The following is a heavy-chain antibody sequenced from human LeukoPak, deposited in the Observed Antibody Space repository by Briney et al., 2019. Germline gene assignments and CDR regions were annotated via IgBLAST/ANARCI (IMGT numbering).Heavy chain of an antibody. CDR3: ARSVAPRYGSGSYYPFLRYYYYYYMDV. D-gene: IGHD3-10*01. CDR1: GGSFSGYY. J-gene: IGHJ6*03. CDR2: INHSGST. V-gene: IGHV4-34*01. Sequence: SETLSLTCAVYGGSFSGYYWSWIRQPPGKGQEWIGEINHSGSTNCNPSLKSRVTISVDTSKNQFSLKLSSVTAADTAVYYCARSVAPRYGSGSYYPFLRYYYYYYMDVWGKGTTVTVSS.